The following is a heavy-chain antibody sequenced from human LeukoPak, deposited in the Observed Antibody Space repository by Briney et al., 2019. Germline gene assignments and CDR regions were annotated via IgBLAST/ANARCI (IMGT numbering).Heavy chain of an antibody. D-gene: IGHD2-2*01. V-gene: IGHV3-64D*08. J-gene: IGHJ5*02. CDR2: ITSNGGST. CDR1: GFTFSTNS. Sequence: PGGSLRLSCSASGFTFSTNSMHWVRQAPGKGLEFVSAITSNGGSTYYADSVKGRFTISRDNSKNTLYLQMSSLRAEDTAVYYCVTAGMTSIWSYLRFDPRGQGTLVSVSS. CDR3: VTAGMTSIWSYLRFDP.